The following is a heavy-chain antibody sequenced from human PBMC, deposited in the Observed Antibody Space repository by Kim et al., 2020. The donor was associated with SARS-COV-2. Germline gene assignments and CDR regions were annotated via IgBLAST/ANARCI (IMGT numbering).Heavy chain of an antibody. Sequence: NNPALKGRVPISVDTSRNQFSLKLTSVTAADAAMYYCARRVDNWNVVYFDNWGQGVPVTVSS. CDR3: ARRVDNWNVVYFDN. D-gene: IGHD1-1*01. J-gene: IGHJ4*02. V-gene: IGHV4-39*01.